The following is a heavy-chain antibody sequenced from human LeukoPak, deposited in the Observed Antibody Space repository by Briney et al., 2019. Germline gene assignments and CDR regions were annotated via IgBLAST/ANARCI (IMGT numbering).Heavy chain of an antibody. Sequence: GGSLRLSCAASGFTLDDLWMHWVRQVPGKGLEWVSRSDGSSATFADSVRGRFTVSRDDAKNTLYLQTNSLRAEDTAVYYCARDDYNRLWGQGTLVTVSS. D-gene: IGHD4-11*01. V-gene: IGHV3-74*01. CDR1: GFTLDDLW. CDR3: ARDDYNRL. CDR2: SDGSSA. J-gene: IGHJ4*02.